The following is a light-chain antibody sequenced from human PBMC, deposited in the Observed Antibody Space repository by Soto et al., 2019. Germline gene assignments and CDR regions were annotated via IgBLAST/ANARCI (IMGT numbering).Light chain of an antibody. CDR3: QQYNSYSQP. J-gene: IGKJ1*01. CDR1: QSISSW. Sequence: DIQMTQSPSTLSASVGDRVTITCRASQSISSWLAWYQQKPGKAPKLLIYDASSLESGVPSRFSGSGSGTEFTLTISSLQPYDFSTYYCQQYNSYSQPFGQGTKLDIK. CDR2: DAS. V-gene: IGKV1-5*01.